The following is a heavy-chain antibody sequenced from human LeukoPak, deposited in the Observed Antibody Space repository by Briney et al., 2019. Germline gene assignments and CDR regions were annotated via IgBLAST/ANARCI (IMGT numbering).Heavy chain of an antibody. V-gene: IGHV4-39*07. J-gene: IGHJ4*02. D-gene: IGHD2-2*02. CDR3: ARALQPLLYPGYYFDY. CDR1: GGSISSSSYY. Sequence: SETLFLTCTVSGGSISSSSYYWGWIRQPPGKGLEWIGSIYYSGSTYYNPSLKSRVTISVDTSKNQFSLKLSSVTAADTAVYYCARALQPLLYPGYYFDYWGQGTLVTVSS. CDR2: IYYSGST.